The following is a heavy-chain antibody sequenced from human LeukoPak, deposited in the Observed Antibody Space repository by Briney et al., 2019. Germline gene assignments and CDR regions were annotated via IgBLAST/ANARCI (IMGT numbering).Heavy chain of an antibody. CDR3: AKAISTSFWYYFDY. D-gene: IGHD2-2*01. Sequence: GSLRLSCATSGIPLSRYSMNLVRQAPRKGPKLVPALSASGGATHYADSVKGRFTISRDNSKNTLYLQVNSLRAEDTAVYYCAKAISTSFWYYFDYWGQGALVTVSS. CDR1: GIPLSRYS. J-gene: IGHJ4*02. CDR2: LSASGGAT. V-gene: IGHV3-23*01.